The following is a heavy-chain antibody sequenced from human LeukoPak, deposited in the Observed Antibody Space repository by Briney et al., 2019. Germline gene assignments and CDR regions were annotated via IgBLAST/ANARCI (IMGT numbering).Heavy chain of an antibody. V-gene: IGHV1-18*01. D-gene: IGHD3-22*01. CDR1: GYTFTSYG. CDR3: ATYETMIVVVITTVGYFQH. J-gene: IGHJ1*01. Sequence: SVKVSCKASGYTFTSYGISWVRQAPGQGLEWMGWISAYNGNTNYAQKFQGRVTMTEDTSTDTAYMELSSLRSEDTAVYYCATYETMIVVVITTVGYFQHWGQGTLVTVSS. CDR2: ISAYNGNT.